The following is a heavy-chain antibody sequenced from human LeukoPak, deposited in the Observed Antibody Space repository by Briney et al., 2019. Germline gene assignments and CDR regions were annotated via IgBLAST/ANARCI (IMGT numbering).Heavy chain of an antibody. CDR3: ARDKPMDVWGSYGRIWFDP. CDR2: IYYSGST. J-gene: IGHJ5*02. D-gene: IGHD3-16*01. V-gene: IGHV4-39*07. Sequence: SETLSLTCTASGGSISSSSYYWGWIRQPPGKGLEWIGSIYYSGSTYYNPSLKSRVTISVDTSKNQFSLKLSSVTAADTAVYYCARDKPMDVWGSYGRIWFDPWGQGTLVTVSS. CDR1: GGSISSSSYY.